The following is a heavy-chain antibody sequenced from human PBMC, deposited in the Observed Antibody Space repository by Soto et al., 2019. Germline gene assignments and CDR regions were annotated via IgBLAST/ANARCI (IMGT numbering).Heavy chain of an antibody. CDR1: GYNFTSYW. V-gene: IGHV5-51*01. CDR2: IYPGDSDT. Sequence: LGESLTITCKGSGYNFTSYWIGWVRQMPGKGLEWMGIIYPGDSDTRYSPSFQGQVTISADKSISTAYLQWSSLKASDTAMYYCARPLRRGYYYYGMDVWGQGTTVTVSS. J-gene: IGHJ6*02. CDR3: ARPLRRGYYYYGMDV.